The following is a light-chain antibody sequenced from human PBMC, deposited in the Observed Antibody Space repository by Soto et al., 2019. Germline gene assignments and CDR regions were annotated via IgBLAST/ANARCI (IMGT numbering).Light chain of an antibody. CDR3: QSYDSSLNALYV. Sequence: QSVLTQPPSVSGAPGQRVTISCTGSSSNIGAGYTVHWYQQLPGTAPKLLIYGNNNRPSRVPARFSGSKSGTSASLAITGLQAEDEADYYCQSYDSSLNALYVFGTGTKVTVL. CDR1: SSNIGAGYT. CDR2: GNN. V-gene: IGLV1-40*01. J-gene: IGLJ1*01.